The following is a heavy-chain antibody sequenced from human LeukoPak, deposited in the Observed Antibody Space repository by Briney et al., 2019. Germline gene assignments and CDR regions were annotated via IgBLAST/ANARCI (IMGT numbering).Heavy chain of an antibody. D-gene: IGHD3-22*01. J-gene: IGHJ4*02. Sequence: GGSLRLSCAASGFTFSDNYMTWVRQAPGKGLEWLSYISGNGGVIQYADSVKGRFTISRDNSKNTLYLQMNSLRAEDTAVYYCAKTPLGYYDSSGYLFDYWGQGTLVTVSS. V-gene: IGHV3-23*01. CDR1: GFTFSDNY. CDR2: ISGNGGVI. CDR3: AKTPLGYYDSSGYLFDY.